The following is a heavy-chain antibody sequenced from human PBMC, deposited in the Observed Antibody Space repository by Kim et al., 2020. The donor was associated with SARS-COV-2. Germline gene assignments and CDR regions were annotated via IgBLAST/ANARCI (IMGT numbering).Heavy chain of an antibody. CDR3: ARAFSGSSVAPFDI. J-gene: IGHJ3*02. Sequence: SETLSLTCTISGGSISSYYWSWIRQPPGKGLEWIGYFFYRGITNNNPSLRSRVTISVDTSKNQFSLRLSSVAAADTAAYYCARAFSGSSVAPFDIWGQGTMVTVSS. CDR1: GGSISSYY. V-gene: IGHV4-59*01. CDR2: FFYRGIT. D-gene: IGHD2-15*01.